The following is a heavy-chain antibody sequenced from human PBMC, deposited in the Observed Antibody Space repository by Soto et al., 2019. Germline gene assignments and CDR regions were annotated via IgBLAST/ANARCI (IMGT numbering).Heavy chain of an antibody. CDR2: IIPILGIA. J-gene: IGHJ5*02. Sequence: RASVKVSCKASGGTFSSYTISWVRQAPGQGLEWMGRIIPILGIANYAQKFQGRVTITADKSTSTAYMELSSLRSQDTAVYYCAREDLELAHNNWFDPWGQGTLVTVSS. CDR1: GGTFSSYT. D-gene: IGHD1-7*01. CDR3: AREDLELAHNNWFDP. V-gene: IGHV1-69*04.